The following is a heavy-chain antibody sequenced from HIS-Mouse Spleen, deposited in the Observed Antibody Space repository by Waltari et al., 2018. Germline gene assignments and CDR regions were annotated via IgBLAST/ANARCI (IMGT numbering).Heavy chain of an antibody. V-gene: IGHV4-39*07. CDR3: AREIPYSSSWYDWYFDL. CDR1: GGSISSSSYY. Sequence: QLQLQESGPGLVKPSETLSLTCTVSGGSISSSSYYWGWIRQPPGKGLEWIGGIYYSGSTYDNPYLKSRVTISVDTSKNQFSLKLSAVTAADTAVYYCAREIPYSSSWYDWYFDLWDRGTLVTVSS. D-gene: IGHD6-13*01. CDR2: IYYSGST. J-gene: IGHJ2*01.